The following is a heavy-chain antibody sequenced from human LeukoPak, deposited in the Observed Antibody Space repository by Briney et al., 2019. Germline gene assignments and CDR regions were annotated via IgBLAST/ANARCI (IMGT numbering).Heavy chain of an antibody. CDR2: IKQDGSEK. CDR1: GFTFSSYW. V-gene: IGHV3-7*01. D-gene: IGHD3-10*01. J-gene: IGHJ4*02. CDR3: ARPNLAYSYGSGSFDC. Sequence: GGSLRLSCAASGFTFSSYWMSWVRQAPWKGLEWVANIKQDGSEKYYVDSVKGRFTISRDNAKNSLYLQMNSLRAEDTAVYYCARPNLAYSYGSGSFDCWGQGTLVTVSS.